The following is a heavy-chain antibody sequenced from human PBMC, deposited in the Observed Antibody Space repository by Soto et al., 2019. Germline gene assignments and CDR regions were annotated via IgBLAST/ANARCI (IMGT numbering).Heavy chain of an antibody. Sequence: GXSLKISCKGSGYSFTSYWITWVRQMPGKCLDWMGRIDPSDSYTDYSPSFQGHVTISADRSISTAYLQWSSLKASDTAMYYCARWGTVAGTITYYYYAMDVWGQGTTVTVSS. CDR1: GYSFTSYW. J-gene: IGHJ6*02. CDR2: IDPSDSYT. CDR3: ARWGTVAGTITYYYYAMDV. D-gene: IGHD6-13*01. V-gene: IGHV5-10-1*01.